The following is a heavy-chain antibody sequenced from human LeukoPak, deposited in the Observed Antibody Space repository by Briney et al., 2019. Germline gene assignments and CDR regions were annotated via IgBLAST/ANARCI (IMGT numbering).Heavy chain of an antibody. D-gene: IGHD3-22*01. CDR1: GGSISSSSYY. CDR3: ARQIVVVVNQSPADY. CDR2: IYYSGST. J-gene: IGHJ4*02. V-gene: IGHV4-39*01. Sequence: SETLSLTCTVSGGSISSSSYYWGWIRQPPGKGLEWIGSIYYSGSTYYNPSLKSRVTISVDTSKNQFSLKLSSVTAADTAVYYCARQIVVVVNQSPADYWGQGTLVTVSS.